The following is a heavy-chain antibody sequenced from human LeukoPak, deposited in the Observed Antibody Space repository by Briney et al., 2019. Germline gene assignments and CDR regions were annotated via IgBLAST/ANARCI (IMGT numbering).Heavy chain of an antibody. CDR3: ASTKTQAYDFRSGYYSRYFDL. CDR1: GGSISSGGYY. J-gene: IGHJ2*01. D-gene: IGHD3-3*01. CDR2: IYYSGST. V-gene: IGHV4-31*03. Sequence: PSETLSLTCTVSGGSISSGGYYWSWIRQHPGKGLEWIGYIYYSGSTYYNPSLKSRVTISVDTSKNQFSLKLSSVTAADTAVYYCASTKTQAYDFRSGYYSRYFDLWGRGTLVTVSS.